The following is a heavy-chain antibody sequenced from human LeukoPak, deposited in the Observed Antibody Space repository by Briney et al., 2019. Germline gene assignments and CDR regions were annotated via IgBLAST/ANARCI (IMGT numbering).Heavy chain of an antibody. CDR3: AHRAGTGTGFIDY. CDR2: IHWDDDN. CDR1: GFSLSTSGVG. D-gene: IGHD3/OR15-3a*01. Sequence: SGPTLVKPPQTLTLTCTFSGFSLSTSGVGVHWIRQPPGKALEWLAVIHWDDDNRYTPPLKSRLTITKDTTKNQVVLTMTNVDPADTATYYCAHRAGTGTGFIDYWGQGTLVTVPS. V-gene: IGHV2-5*02. J-gene: IGHJ4*02.